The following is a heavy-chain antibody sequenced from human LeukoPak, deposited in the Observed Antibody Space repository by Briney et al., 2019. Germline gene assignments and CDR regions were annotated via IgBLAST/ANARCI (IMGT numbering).Heavy chain of an antibody. CDR2: IYTSGST. D-gene: IGHD6-13*01. Sequence: SETLSLTCTVSGGSISSGSYYWSWIRQPAGKGLEWIGRIYTSGSTYYNPSLKSRVTISVDRSKNQFSLKLSSVTAADTAVYYCARVSGTGYYYYYYMDVWGKGTTVTVSS. CDR3: ARVSGTGYYYYYYMDV. J-gene: IGHJ6*03. CDR1: GGSISSGSYY. V-gene: IGHV4-61*02.